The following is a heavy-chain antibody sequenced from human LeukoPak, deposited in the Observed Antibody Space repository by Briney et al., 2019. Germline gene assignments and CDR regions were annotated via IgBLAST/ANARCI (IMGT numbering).Heavy chain of an antibody. CDR1: GYTISSYG. CDR3: AREGITIFGVVENYYYYYMDV. J-gene: IGHJ6*03. D-gene: IGHD3-3*01. CDR2: ISVYNGNT. V-gene: IGHV1-18*01. Sequence: ASMKVSCKASGYTISSYGISWVRQAPGQGLEWMGWISVYNGNTKNAQKFQGRITMTTDTSTNTAYMELRSLRSDDTAVYYCAREGITIFGVVENYYYYYMDVWGKGTTVTVSS.